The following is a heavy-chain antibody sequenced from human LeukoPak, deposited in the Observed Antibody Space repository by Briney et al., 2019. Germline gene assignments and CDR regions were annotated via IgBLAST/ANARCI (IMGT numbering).Heavy chain of an antibody. CDR1: GFTFSSHW. J-gene: IGHJ4*02. V-gene: IGHV3-74*01. Sequence: GGSLRLSCAASGFTFSSHWMHWVRQAPGKGLVWVSRIKSDGSNTNYADSVKGRFTISRDNAKNTLHLQMNSLRAEDTAVYYCARSPVAGPFDYWGQGTLVTVSS. CDR3: ARSPVAGPFDY. CDR2: IKSDGSNT. D-gene: IGHD6-19*01.